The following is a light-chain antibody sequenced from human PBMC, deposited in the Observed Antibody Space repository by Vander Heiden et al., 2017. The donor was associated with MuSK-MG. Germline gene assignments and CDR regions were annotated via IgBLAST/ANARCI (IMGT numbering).Light chain of an antibody. Sequence: DIVMTQTPLSLSVTPGQPASMSCKSSQSLLHSNGKTFLYWYLQKTGQPPQLLIYEVSKRFSGVPDRFSGSGSGTDFTLKISRVEAEDVGVYYCKQSIEHPLTVGGGTKVDI. CDR1: QSLLHSNGKTF. J-gene: IGKJ4*01. V-gene: IGKV2D-29*01. CDR3: KQSIEHPLT. CDR2: EVS.